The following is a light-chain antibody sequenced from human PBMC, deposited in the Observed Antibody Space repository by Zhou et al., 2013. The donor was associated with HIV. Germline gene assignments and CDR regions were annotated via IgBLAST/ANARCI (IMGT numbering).Light chain of an antibody. CDR1: APTSEII. CDR3: ATWDDRLSGVV. Sequence: QSVLTQPPSTSGTPGRGSPSLVLEAAPTSEIIMSTGTISCQERPPNSSSIGIISGPSGVPDRFSGSKSGTSASLAISGLRSEDEAEYYCATWDDRLSGVVFGGGTKLTVL. J-gene: IGLJ2*01. V-gene: IGLV1-47*01. CDR2: GI.